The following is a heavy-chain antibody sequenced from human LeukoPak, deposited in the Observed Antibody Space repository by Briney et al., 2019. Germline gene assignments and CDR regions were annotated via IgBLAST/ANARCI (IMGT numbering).Heavy chain of an antibody. CDR1: GGTFSSYA. V-gene: IGHV1-2*02. J-gene: IGHJ6*02. CDR3: ARERGYGMDV. D-gene: IGHD3-10*01. CDR2: INPNSGGT. Sequence: EASVKVSCKASGGTFSSYAISWLRQAPGQGLEWMGWINPNSGGTNYAQKFQGRVTMTRDTSISTAYMELSRLRSDDTAVYYCARERGYGMDVWGQGTTVTVSS.